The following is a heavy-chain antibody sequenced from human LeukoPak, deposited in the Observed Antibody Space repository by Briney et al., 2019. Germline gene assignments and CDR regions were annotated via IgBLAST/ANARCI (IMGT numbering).Heavy chain of an antibody. D-gene: IGHD2-2*01. CDR3: ARVIGYCSSTSCFGYFDY. V-gene: IGHV4-59*08. CDR2: IYYSGST. CDR1: GGSISSYY. J-gene: IGHJ4*02. Sequence: SETLSLTCTVSGGSISSYYWSWIRQPPGKGLEWVGYIYYSGSTNYNPSLKSRVTTSVDTSKNQLSLKLSSATAADTAVYYCARVIGYCSSTSCFGYFDYWGQGTLVTVSS.